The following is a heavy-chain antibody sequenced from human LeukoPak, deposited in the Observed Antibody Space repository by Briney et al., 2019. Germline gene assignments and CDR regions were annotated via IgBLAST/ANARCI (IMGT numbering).Heavy chain of an antibody. J-gene: IGHJ3*02. D-gene: IGHD3-22*01. CDR3: ARSPHNFYYDSSGYHPLDTFDM. Sequence: GGSLRLSCAASGFTFSSYGMHWVRQAPGKGLEWVAVISYDGSNKYYADSVKGRFTISRDNSKNTLYLQMDSLRPEDTAVYFCARSPHNFYYDSSGYHPLDTFDMWGQGTMVTVSS. CDR2: ISYDGSNK. CDR1: GFTFSSYG. V-gene: IGHV3-30*03.